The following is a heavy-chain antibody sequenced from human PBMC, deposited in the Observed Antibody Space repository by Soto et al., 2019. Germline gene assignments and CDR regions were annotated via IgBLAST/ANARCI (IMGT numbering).Heavy chain of an antibody. D-gene: IGHD4-4*01. J-gene: IGHJ6*02. V-gene: IGHV4-34*01. CDR1: GGSFSGYY. CDR3: ARALRRTTAYYYYYYGMDV. CDR2: INHSGST. Sequence: SETLSLTCAVYGGSFSGYYWSWIRQPPVKVLEWIGEINHSGSTNYNPSLKSRVTISVDTSKNQFSLKLSSVTAADTAVYYCARALRRTTAYYYYYYGMDVWGQGTTVTVSS.